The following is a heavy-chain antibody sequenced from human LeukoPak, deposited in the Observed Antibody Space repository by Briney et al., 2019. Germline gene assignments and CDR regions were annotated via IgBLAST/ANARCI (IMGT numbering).Heavy chain of an antibody. CDR2: ISGSGDST. D-gene: IGHD3-22*01. CDR1: GFTFRSYA. V-gene: IGHV3-23*01. CDR3: ANVYDTSGVRGNY. Sequence: GGSLRLSCAASGFTFRSYAMSWVRQAPGKGLEWVSAISGSGDSTYYADSVKGRFTISRDNSQNTLYLQMNSLRVEDTAVYYCANVYDTSGVRGNYWGQGTLVTVST. J-gene: IGHJ4*02.